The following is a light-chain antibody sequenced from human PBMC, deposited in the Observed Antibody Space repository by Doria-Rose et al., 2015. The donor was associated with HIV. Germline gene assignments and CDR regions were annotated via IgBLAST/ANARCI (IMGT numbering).Light chain of an antibody. Sequence: DSRVTQSPSSLSSSIGDRVTITCRASQTVSTYLNWFQQEPGKAPKLLIYAASRLQSGVPSRFSGSGSGTDFTLTISGLQPGDFATYYCQLTYSSPPWTFGQGNKVE. CDR3: QLTYSSPPWT. CDR2: AAS. CDR1: QTVSTY. J-gene: IGKJ1*01. V-gene: IGKV1-39*01.